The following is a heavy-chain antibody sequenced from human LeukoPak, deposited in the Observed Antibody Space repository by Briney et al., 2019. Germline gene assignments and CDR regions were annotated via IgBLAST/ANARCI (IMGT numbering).Heavy chain of an antibody. Sequence: SETLSLTCAVYGGSYSGYYWSWIRQPPGKGLEWIGEINHSGSTNYNPSLKSRVTISVDTSKNQFSLKLSSVTAADTAVYYCARSPGYSSSWSPYFDYWGQGTLVTVSS. J-gene: IGHJ4*02. V-gene: IGHV4-34*01. CDR2: INHSGST. CDR1: GGSYSGYY. CDR3: ARSPGYSSSWSPYFDY. D-gene: IGHD6-13*01.